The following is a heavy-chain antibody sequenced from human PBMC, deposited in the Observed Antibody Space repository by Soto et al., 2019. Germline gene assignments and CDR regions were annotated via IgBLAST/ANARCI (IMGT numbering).Heavy chain of an antibody. CDR2: IYYSGST. D-gene: IGHD5-12*01. V-gene: IGHV4-39*01. Sequence: SETLSLTCTVSGGSISSSSYYWGWIRQPPGKGLEWIGSIYYSGSTYYNPSLKIRVTISVDTSKNQFSLKLSPVTAADTAVYYCARQVATPDYYYYYYMDVWGKGTTVTVSS. CDR3: ARQVATPDYYYYYYMDV. CDR1: GGSISSSSYY. J-gene: IGHJ6*03.